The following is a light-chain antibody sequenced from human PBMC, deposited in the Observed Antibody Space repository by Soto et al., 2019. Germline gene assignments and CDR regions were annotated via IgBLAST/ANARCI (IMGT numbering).Light chain of an antibody. CDR2: DAS. Sequence: EVVLTQSPATLSLSPGDRATLSCRASQSVSSYFAWYQQKPGQAPRLLIYDASNRATGIPARFSGSGSGTDFTLTISSLEAADFAVYYCQQRSIWPLTFGQGTRLEIK. CDR1: QSVSSY. CDR3: QQRSIWPLT. V-gene: IGKV3-11*01. J-gene: IGKJ5*01.